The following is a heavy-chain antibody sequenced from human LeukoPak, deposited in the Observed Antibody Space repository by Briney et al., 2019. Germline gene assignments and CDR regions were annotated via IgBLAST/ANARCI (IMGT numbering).Heavy chain of an antibody. CDR2: ISGSGGST. V-gene: IGHV3-23*01. Sequence: GGSLRLSCAASGFTFSSYAMSWVRQAPGKGLEWVSAISGSGGSTYYADSVKGRFTISRDNSKNTLYLQMNSLRAEDTAVYYCAKGPDYGSGSYYSPTYYFDYWGQGTLVTVSS. D-gene: IGHD3-10*01. CDR1: GFTFSSYA. CDR3: AKGPDYGSGSYYSPTYYFDY. J-gene: IGHJ4*02.